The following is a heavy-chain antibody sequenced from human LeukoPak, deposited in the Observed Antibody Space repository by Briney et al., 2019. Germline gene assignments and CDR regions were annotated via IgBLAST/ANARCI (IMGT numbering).Heavy chain of an antibody. Sequence: GGSLRLSCAASGFTFSTYGMSWVRQAPGKGLEWAAAITGSGGSTFYADSVKGRFTISRDNSKNTLSLQMHSLRAEDTAVYYCARGLIVGPRIRSDAFDIWGQGTMVTVSS. CDR2: ITGSGGST. D-gene: IGHD1-26*01. J-gene: IGHJ3*02. V-gene: IGHV3-23*01. CDR1: GFTFSTYG. CDR3: ARGLIVGPRIRSDAFDI.